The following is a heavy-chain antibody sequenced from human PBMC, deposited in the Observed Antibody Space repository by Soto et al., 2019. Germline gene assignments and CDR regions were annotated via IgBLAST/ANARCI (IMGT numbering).Heavy chain of an antibody. CDR1: GYSFTSYW. Sequence: GESLKISCKGSGYSFTSYWISWVRQMPGKGLEWMGRMDPSDSYTNYSPSFQGHVTISADKSISTAYLQWSSLKASYTAMYYCARQGFFIAAADWGQGTLVTVSS. CDR2: MDPSDSYT. V-gene: IGHV5-10-1*01. D-gene: IGHD6-13*01. CDR3: ARQGFFIAAAD. J-gene: IGHJ4*02.